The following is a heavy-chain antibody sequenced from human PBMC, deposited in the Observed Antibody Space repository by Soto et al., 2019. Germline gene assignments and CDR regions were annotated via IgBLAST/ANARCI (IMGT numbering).Heavy chain of an antibody. D-gene: IGHD2-2*01. CDR1: GFTLSTYA. Sequence: GGSLRLSCVASGFTLSTYAMNWVRQPPGKGLEWVSSISGSGAYTYYADSVQGRFTISRDNSKNTLNLQMNSLRAEDTAVYYCARDRHPYSTKYYFDYWGQGTLVTVSS. CDR3: ARDRHPYSTKYYFDY. J-gene: IGHJ4*02. CDR2: ISGSGAYT. V-gene: IGHV3-23*01.